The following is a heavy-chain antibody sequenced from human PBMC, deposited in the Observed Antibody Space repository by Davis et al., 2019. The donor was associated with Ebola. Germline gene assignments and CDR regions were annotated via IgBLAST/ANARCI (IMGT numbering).Heavy chain of an antibody. CDR1: GFTVGSYY. CDR3: ARERWYYMDV. CDR2: IHNDGRT. J-gene: IGHJ6*03. V-gene: IGHV3-53*01. Sequence: GESLKISCAASGFTVGSYYGNWVRQAPGKGLEWVSVIHNDGRTFYADSVKGRFTISRDTSQNMFYLQMNSLRADDTAVYYCARERWYYMDVWGKGTTVTVSS. D-gene: IGHD4-23*01.